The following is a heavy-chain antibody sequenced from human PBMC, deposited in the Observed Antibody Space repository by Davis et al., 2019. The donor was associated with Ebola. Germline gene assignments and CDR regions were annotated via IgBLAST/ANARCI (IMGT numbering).Heavy chain of an antibody. CDR3: ARDRPLDFFFGDYYGMDV. Sequence: GGSLRLSCAASGFTFSDYYMSWIRQAPGKGLEWVSYISSSGSTIYYADSVKGRFTISRDNAKNSLYLQMNSLRAEETAVYYCARDRPLDFFFGDYYGMDVWGQGTTVTVSS. J-gene: IGHJ6*02. D-gene: IGHD3-16*01. CDR1: GFTFSDYY. CDR2: ISSSGSTI. V-gene: IGHV3-11*04.